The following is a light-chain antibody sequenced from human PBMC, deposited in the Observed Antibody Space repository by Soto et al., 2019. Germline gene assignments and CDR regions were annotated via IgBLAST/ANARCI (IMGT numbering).Light chain of an antibody. J-gene: IGKJ4*01. CDR3: QLSYSTPLT. CDR1: QSISSY. V-gene: IGKV1-39*01. CDR2: AAS. Sequence: DIQMTQSPSSLSASVGDRVTITCRASQSISSYLNWYQQKPGKAPKLLIYAASSLQSGVPSRFSGSGSGTDFTLIISSLQPEDFATYYCQLSYSTPLTFGGGTKVEIK.